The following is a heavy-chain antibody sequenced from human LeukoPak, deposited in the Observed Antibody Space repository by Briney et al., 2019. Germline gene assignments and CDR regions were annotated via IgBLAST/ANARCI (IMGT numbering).Heavy chain of an antibody. CDR1: GFTFDDYA. J-gene: IGHJ6*02. CDR2: ISWNSGSI. CDR3: AKDMGPTYYYDSSGSNYYYYYGMDV. D-gene: IGHD3-22*01. V-gene: IGHV3-9*01. Sequence: GRSLRLSCAASGFTFDDYAMHWVRQAPGKGLEWVSDISWNSGSIGYADSVKGRFTISRDNAKNSLYLQMNSLRAEDTALYYCAKDMGPTYYYDSSGSNYYYYYGMDVWGQGTTVTVSS.